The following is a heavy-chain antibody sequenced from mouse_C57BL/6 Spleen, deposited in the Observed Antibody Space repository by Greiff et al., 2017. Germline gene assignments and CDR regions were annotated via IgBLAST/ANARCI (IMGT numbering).Heavy chain of an antibody. CDR2: IRLKSDNYAT. Sequence: EVKVEESGGGLVQPGGSMKLSCVASGFTFSNYWMNWVRQSPEKGLEWVAQIRLKSDNYATHYAESVKGRFTISRDDSKSSVYLQMNNLRAEDTGIYYCTRSNYYYWYFDVWGTGTTVTVSS. CDR3: TRSNYYYWYFDV. D-gene: IGHD2-5*01. V-gene: IGHV6-3*01. CDR1: GFTFSNYW. J-gene: IGHJ1*03.